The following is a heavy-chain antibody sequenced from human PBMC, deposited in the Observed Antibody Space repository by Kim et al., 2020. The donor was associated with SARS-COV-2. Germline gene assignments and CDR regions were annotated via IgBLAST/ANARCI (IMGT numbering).Heavy chain of an antibody. CDR3: ARNRREYSSSSIDY. J-gene: IGHJ4*02. D-gene: IGHD6-6*01. Sequence: AQKFQGRGTITADESTSTAYMGLSSLRSEDTAVYYCARNRREYSSSSIDYWGQGTLVTVSS. V-gene: IGHV1-69*01.